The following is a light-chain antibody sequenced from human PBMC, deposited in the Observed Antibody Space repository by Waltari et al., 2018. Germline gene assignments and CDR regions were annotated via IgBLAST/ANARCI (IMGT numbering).Light chain of an antibody. Sequence: DIVMTQSPDSLAVSLGERATINCKSTQSLLNTAYNKNYFVWYQQKPGRPPQVLIYWGSTRESGVPDRFSGSGSGTDFNLTMTSLQAEDVAVYYCHQYHDIPYTFGQGTKVEIK. J-gene: IGKJ2*01. CDR2: WGS. V-gene: IGKV4-1*01. CDR1: QSLLNTAYNKNY. CDR3: HQYHDIPYT.